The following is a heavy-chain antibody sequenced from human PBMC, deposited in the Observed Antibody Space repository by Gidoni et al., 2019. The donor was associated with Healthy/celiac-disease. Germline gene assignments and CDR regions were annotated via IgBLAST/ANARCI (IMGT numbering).Heavy chain of an antibody. CDR1: GGSFSGYY. Sequence: QVQLQQWGAGLLKHSETLSLTCAVYGGSFSGYYWSWIRQPPGKGLEWIGEINHSGSTNYTPSLKSRVTISVDTSKTQFSLKLSSVTAADTAVYYCARAVTARYFDLWGRGTLVTVSS. CDR3: ARAVTARYFDL. CDR2: INHSGST. D-gene: IGHD2-21*02. J-gene: IGHJ2*01. V-gene: IGHV4-34*01.